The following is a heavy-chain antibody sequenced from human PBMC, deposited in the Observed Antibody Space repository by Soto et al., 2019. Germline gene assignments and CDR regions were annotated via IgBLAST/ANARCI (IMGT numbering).Heavy chain of an antibody. CDR1: GFPFSAYA. V-gene: IGHV3-23*01. CDR2: IGGSGTTI. CDR3: AKFLVVLGPAAMGDLFEF. D-gene: IGHD2-2*01. Sequence: GGSLRLSCVASGFPFSAYAMNWVRQTPGKGLEWVCGIGGSGTTIYCADSVKGRFTISRDNSKNTLYLQMNSLRAEDTAVYYCAKFLVVLGPAAMGDLFEFCGQGSLDIVSS. J-gene: IGHJ4*02.